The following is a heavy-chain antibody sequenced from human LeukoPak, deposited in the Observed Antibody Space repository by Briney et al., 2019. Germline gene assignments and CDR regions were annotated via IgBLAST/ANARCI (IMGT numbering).Heavy chain of an antibody. CDR1: GGSIGTYF. CDR2: IYVTGS. D-gene: IGHD3-16*02. V-gene: IGHV4-59*08. CDR3: ARHIGGGIEDMDV. Sequence: SETLSLTCTVSGGSIGTYFWSWVRQSPGKGLEWIGYIYVTGSRYNPYLQSRVTISVYRCRNQFFLKMSSVTAADTAVYYCARHIGGGIEDMDVWGKGTKVIVSS. J-gene: IGHJ6*03.